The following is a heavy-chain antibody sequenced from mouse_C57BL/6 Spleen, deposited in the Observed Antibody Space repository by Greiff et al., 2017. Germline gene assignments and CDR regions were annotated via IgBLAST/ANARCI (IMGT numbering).Heavy chain of an antibody. Sequence: QVQLQQPGAELVMPGASVKLSCKASGYTFTSYWMHWVKQRPGQGLEWIGEIDPSDSYTNYNQKFKGKSTLTVDKSSSTAYMQLSSLTSEDSAVYYCARGVYDGYPYYFDYWGQGTTRTVSS. V-gene: IGHV1-69*01. CDR3: ARGVYDGYPYYFDY. D-gene: IGHD2-3*01. J-gene: IGHJ2*01. CDR1: GYTFTSYW. CDR2: IDPSDSYT.